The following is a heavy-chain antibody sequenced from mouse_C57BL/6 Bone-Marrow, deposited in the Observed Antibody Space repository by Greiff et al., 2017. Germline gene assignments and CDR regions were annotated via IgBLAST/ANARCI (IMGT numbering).Heavy chain of an antibody. CDR3: ARSSYYDYAMDY. J-gene: IGHJ4*01. D-gene: IGHD1-1*01. CDR1: GFTFSDYG. Sequence: EVKLMESGGGLVKPGGSLKLSCAASGFTFSDYGMHWVRQAPEKGLEWVAYISSGSSTIYYADTVQGRFTISRDTAKNTLFLQMTSLRSEDTAMYYCARSSYYDYAMDYWGQGTSVTVSS. V-gene: IGHV5-17*01. CDR2: ISSGSSTI.